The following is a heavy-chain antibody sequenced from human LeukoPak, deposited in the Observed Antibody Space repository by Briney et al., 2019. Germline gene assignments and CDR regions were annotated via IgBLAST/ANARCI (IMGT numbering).Heavy chain of an antibody. CDR3: ATPYCSSISCLDVFSM. CDR1: GVSVSDGRYY. CDR2: KYYSGSA. V-gene: IGHV4-31*03. Sequence: PSETLSLTCNVSGVSVSDGRYYWTWIRQHPGKGLEWIGYKYYSGSAKYNPSLKSRLTISVDTSKNQFSLQLTSVTAPDTATYYCATPYCSSISCLDVFSMWGQGTRVTVSS. D-gene: IGHD2-2*01. J-gene: IGHJ3*02.